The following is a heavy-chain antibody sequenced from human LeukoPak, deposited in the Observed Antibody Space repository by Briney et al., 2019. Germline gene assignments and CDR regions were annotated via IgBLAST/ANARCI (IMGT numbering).Heavy chain of an antibody. J-gene: IGHJ4*02. CDR2: INPNSGGT. V-gene: IGHV1-2*04. CDR3: AGSPSREGFDY. Sequence: ASVKVSCKASGYTFTAYYMHWVRQAPGQGLEWMGWINPNSGGTNYAQKFQGWVTMTRDTSISTAYMELSRLRSDDTAVYYCAGSPSREGFDYWGQGTLVTVSS. CDR1: GYTFTAYY. D-gene: IGHD1-26*01.